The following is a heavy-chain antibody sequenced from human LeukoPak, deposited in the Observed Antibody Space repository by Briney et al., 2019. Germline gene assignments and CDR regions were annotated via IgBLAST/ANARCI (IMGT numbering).Heavy chain of an antibody. CDR3: ARDSAAGNEYGMDV. D-gene: IGHD6-13*01. CDR2: IIPIFGTA. Sequence: ASVKVPCKASGGTFSSYTISWVRQAPGQGLEWMGGIIPIFGTANYAQKFQGRVTITADESTSTAYMELSSLRSEDTAVYYCARDSAAGNEYGMDVWGQGTTVTVSS. J-gene: IGHJ6*02. CDR1: GGTFSSYT. V-gene: IGHV1-69*13.